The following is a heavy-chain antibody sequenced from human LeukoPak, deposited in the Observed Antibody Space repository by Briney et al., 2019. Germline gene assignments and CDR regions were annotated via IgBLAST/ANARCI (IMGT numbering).Heavy chain of an antibody. Sequence: GGSLRLSCAASGFTFSSYSMNWVRQAQGKGLEWVSSISSSSSYIYYADSVKGRFTISRDNAKNSLYLQMNSLRAEDTAVYYCARGGIVVVPAAKDWGQGTLVTVSS. D-gene: IGHD2-2*01. J-gene: IGHJ4*02. CDR2: ISSSSSYI. CDR1: GFTFSSYS. V-gene: IGHV3-21*01. CDR3: ARGGIVVVPAAKD.